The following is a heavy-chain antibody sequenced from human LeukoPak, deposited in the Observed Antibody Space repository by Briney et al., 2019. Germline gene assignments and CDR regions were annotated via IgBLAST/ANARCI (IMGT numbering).Heavy chain of an antibody. J-gene: IGHJ3*02. CDR3: ARLDGSSTSSASSWAFDI. CDR2: IYYSGST. CDR1: GGSISSSSYY. D-gene: IGHD2-2*01. Sequence: SETLSLTCTVSGGSISSSSYYWGWIRQPPGKGLEWIGSIYYSGSTYYNPSLKSRVTISVGTSKNQFSLKLSSVTAADTAVYYCARLDGSSTSSASSWAFDIWGQGTMVTVSS. V-gene: IGHV4-39*01.